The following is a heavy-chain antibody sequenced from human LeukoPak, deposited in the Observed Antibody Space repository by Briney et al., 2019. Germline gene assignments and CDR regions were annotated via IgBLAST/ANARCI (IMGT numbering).Heavy chain of an antibody. CDR1: GFTSSSYA. V-gene: IGHV3-23*01. CDR2: TIGSGGNT. D-gene: IGHD2-15*01. J-gene: IGHJ4*02. CDR3: AKDRTVVVVAGSTDY. Sequence: GGSLRLSCAPAGFTSSSYAMSWVRQAPGKGLEWVSATIGSGGNTYYADSVKGRFTISRDNSKNTLYLQMNSLRAEDTAVYYCAKDRTVVVVAGSTDYWGQGTLVTVSS.